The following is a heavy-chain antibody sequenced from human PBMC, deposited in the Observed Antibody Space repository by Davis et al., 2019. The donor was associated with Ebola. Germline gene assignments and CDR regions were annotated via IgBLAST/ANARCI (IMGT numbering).Heavy chain of an antibody. CDR2: INWNGGST. V-gene: IGHV3-20*04. Sequence: PGGSLRLSCAASGFTFDDYGMSWVRQAPGKGLEWVSGINWNGGSTGYADSVKGRFTISRDNAKNSLYLQMNSLRAEDTALYYCARSRLGDDILTGYYVSYYYYGMDVWGQGTTVTVSS. J-gene: IGHJ6*02. CDR3: ARSRLGDDILTGYYVSYYYYGMDV. CDR1: GFTFDDYG. D-gene: IGHD3-9*01.